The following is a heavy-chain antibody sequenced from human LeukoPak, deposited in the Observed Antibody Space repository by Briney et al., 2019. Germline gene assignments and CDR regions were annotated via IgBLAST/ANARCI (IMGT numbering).Heavy chain of an antibody. D-gene: IGHD4-17*01. J-gene: IGHJ4*02. CDR1: GYTFTGYY. V-gene: IGHV1-2*02. Sequence: GASVKVSCKASGYTFTGYYMHWVRQAPGQGLEWMGWINPNSGGTNYAQKFQGRVTMTRDTSISTAYMELSRLRSDDTAVYYCARDALVTTVTLPIDYWGQGTLVTVSS. CDR3: ARDALVTTVTLPIDY. CDR2: INPNSGGT.